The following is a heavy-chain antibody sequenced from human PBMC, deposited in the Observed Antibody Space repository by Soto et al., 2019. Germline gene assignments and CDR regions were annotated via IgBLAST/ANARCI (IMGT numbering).Heavy chain of an antibody. CDR1: GGSISSYY. CDR2: IYYSGST. CDR3: ARHPGYCSGGSCNGQYTLDV. D-gene: IGHD2-15*01. J-gene: IGHJ6*02. Sequence: PSETLSLTCTVSGGSISSYYWSCILQPPGKGLEWIGYIYYSGSTNYNPSLKSRVTISVDTSQNQFSLDLTSVTATDTAVYFCARHPGYCSGGSCNGQYTLDVWGQGTTVTVSS. V-gene: IGHV4-59*08.